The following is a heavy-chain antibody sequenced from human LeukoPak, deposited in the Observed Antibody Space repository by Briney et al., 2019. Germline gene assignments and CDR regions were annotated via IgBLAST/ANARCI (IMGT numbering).Heavy chain of an antibody. J-gene: IGHJ4*02. CDR2: IRSKAYGGTT. V-gene: IGHV3-49*04. CDR1: GFTFGDYA. Sequence: GGSLRLSCTASGFTFGDYAMTWVRQAPGKGLECVGFIRSKAYGGTTEYAASVKGRFTISRDDSKSIAYLQMNSLKTEDTAVYYCTRRGGGNCCYFDYWGQGTVVTVSS. D-gene: IGHD2-15*01. CDR3: TRRGGGNCCYFDY.